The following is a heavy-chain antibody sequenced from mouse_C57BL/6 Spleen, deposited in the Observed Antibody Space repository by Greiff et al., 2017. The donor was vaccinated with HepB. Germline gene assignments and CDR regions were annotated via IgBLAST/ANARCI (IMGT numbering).Heavy chain of an antibody. CDR3: ARSTVVGYAMDY. J-gene: IGHJ4*01. CDR2: ISSGSSTI. CDR1: GFTFSDYG. V-gene: IGHV5-17*01. Sequence: EVHLVESGGGLVKPGGSLKLSCAASGFTFSDYGMHWVRQAPEKGLEWVAYISSGSSTIYYADTVKGRFTISRDNAKNTLFLQMNSLRSEDTAMYYCARSTVVGYAMDYWGQGTSVTVSS. D-gene: IGHD1-1*01.